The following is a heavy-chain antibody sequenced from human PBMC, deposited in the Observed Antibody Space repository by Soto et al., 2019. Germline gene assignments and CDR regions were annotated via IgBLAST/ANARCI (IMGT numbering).Heavy chain of an antibody. CDR2: IYYSGST. D-gene: IGHD3-10*01. J-gene: IGHJ5*02. CDR1: GGSISSGGYY. CDR3: ARVPPGASWFDP. V-gene: IGHV4-31*03. Sequence: PSETLSLTCTVSGGSISSGGYYWSWIRQHPGKGLEWIGYIYYSGSTYYNPSLKSRVTISVDTSKNQFSLNLSSVTAADTAVYYCARVPPGASWFDPWGQGTLVTVS.